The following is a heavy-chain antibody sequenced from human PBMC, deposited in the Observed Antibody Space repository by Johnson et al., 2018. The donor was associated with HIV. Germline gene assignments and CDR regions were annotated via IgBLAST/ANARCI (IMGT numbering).Heavy chain of an antibody. J-gene: IGHJ3*02. V-gene: IGHV3-7*05. CDR2: INADGSAK. CDR1: GFSFSSTW. D-gene: IGHD1-26*01. CDR3: AKDRIVGAIGDAFDI. Sequence: VQLVESGGGLVQPGGSLRLSCAASGFSFSSTWMTWVRQAPGKGLEWVAFINADGSAKTYMDSARGRFTISRDNSKNTLYLQMNSLRAEDTAVYYCAKDRIVGAIGDAFDIWGQGTMVTVSS.